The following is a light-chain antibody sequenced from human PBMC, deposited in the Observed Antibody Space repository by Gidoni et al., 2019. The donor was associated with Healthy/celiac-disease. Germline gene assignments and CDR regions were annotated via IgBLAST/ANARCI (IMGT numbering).Light chain of an antibody. CDR2: GAS. J-gene: IGKJ1*01. V-gene: IGKV3-15*01. CDR1: QSVSSD. Sequence: EIVLTPSPATLSVSPVERATLSCRASQSVSSDLAWYQQKPGQAHRLLIYGASTRATGIPARFSGSGSGTEFTLTISSLQSEDFAVYYCQQYNNWPETFGQGTKVEIK. CDR3: QQYNNWPET.